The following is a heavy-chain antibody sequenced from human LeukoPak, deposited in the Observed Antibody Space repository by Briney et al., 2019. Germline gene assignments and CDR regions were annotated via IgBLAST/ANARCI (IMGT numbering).Heavy chain of an antibody. J-gene: IGHJ4*02. CDR1: GGSLSGYY. D-gene: IGHD2-15*01. CDR3: ASGASGGVVAAFDY. V-gene: IGHV4-34*01. CDR2: INHSGST. Sequence: PSETLSLTCAVYGGSLSGYYWSWIRQPPGKGLEWIGEINHSGSTNYNPSLKSRVTISVETSKNQFSLKLSSVTAADTAVYYCASGASGGVVAAFDYWGQGTLVTVSS.